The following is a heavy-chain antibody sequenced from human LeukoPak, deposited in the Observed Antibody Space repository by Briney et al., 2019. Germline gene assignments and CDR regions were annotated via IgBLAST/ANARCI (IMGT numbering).Heavy chain of an antibody. V-gene: IGHV3-7*01. J-gene: IGHJ3*02. Sequence: GGSLRLSCVASRFGFSSHWMTWVRQAPGKGLEWVANIKEDGREKYYADSVKGRFTISRDNAKNSLYLQMNSLRGEDTAVYYCAKTIVGSNVFDIWGQGTLVTVSS. CDR2: IKEDGREK. CDR3: AKTIVGSNVFDI. D-gene: IGHD1-26*01. CDR1: RFGFSSHW.